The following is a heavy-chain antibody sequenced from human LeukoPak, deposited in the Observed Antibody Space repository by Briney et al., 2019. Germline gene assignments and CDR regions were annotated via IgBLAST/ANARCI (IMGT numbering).Heavy chain of an antibody. J-gene: IGHJ6*02. CDR2: ISSSSSYI. D-gene: IGHD3-10*01. CDR1: GFTFSSYS. CDR3: ARDRKRFWDMVRGVIITNHYYYYYGMDV. V-gene: IGHV3-21*01. Sequence: GGSLRLSCAAPGFTFSSYSMNWVRQAPGKGLEWVSSISSSSSYIYYADSVKGRFTISRDNAKNSLYLQMNSLRAEDTAVYYCARDRKRFWDMVRGVIITNHYYYYYGMDVWGQGTTVAVSS.